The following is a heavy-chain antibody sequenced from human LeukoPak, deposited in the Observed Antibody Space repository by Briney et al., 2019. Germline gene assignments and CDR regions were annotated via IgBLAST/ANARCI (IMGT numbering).Heavy chain of an antibody. D-gene: IGHD5-18*01. CDR1: GYSISSGYY. CDR2: IYYSGST. V-gene: IGHV4-61*01. J-gene: IGHJ4*02. CDR3: ALNVDTAMVYDY. Sequence: SETLSLTCTVSGYSISSGYYWAWIRQPPGKGLEWIGYIYYSGSTNYNPSLKSRVTISVDTSKNQFSLKLSSVTAADTAVYYCALNVDTAMVYDYWGQGTLVTVSS.